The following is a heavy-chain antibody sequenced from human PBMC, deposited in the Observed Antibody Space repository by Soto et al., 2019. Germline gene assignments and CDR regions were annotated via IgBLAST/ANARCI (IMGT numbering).Heavy chain of an antibody. Sequence: EVQLVESGGGLVQPGGSLRLSCAASGFTFSSYWMSWVRQAPGTGLEWVANIKQDGSEKYYVDSVKGRFTISRDNAKNSLYLQMNSLRAEDTAVYYCARDQRSGWYAEYFQHWGQGTLVTVSS. CDR1: GFTFSSYW. CDR2: IKQDGSEK. D-gene: IGHD6-19*01. V-gene: IGHV3-7*01. J-gene: IGHJ1*01. CDR3: ARDQRSGWYAEYFQH.